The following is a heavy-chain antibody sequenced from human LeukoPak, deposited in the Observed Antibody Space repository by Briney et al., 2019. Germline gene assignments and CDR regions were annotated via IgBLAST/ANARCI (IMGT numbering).Heavy chain of an antibody. J-gene: IGHJ4*02. CDR2: ISGSGGST. Sequence: PGGSLRLSCAASGFTFSSYAMSWVRQAPGKGLEWVSAISGSGGSTYCADSVKGRFTISRDNSKNTLYLQMNSLRAEDTAVYYCAKDHCSSTSCYGYDLDYWGQGTLVTVSS. CDR3: AKDHCSSTSCYGYDLDY. V-gene: IGHV3-23*01. D-gene: IGHD2-2*01. CDR1: GFTFSSYA.